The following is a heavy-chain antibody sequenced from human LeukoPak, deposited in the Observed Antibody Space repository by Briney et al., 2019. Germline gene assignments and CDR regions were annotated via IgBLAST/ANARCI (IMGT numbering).Heavy chain of an antibody. J-gene: IGHJ4*02. CDR1: GGSISSGSYY. CDR2: IYTSGST. Sequence: SETLSLTCTVSGGSISSGSYYWSWIRQPAGKGLEWIGRIYTSGSTNYNPSLKSRVTISVDTSKNQFSLKLSSVTAADTAVYYCARGNPDCSGGSCYFDYWGQGTLVTVSS. V-gene: IGHV4-61*02. D-gene: IGHD2-15*01. CDR3: ARGNPDCSGGSCYFDY.